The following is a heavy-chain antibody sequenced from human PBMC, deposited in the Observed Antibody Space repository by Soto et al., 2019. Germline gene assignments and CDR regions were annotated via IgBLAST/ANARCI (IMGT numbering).Heavy chain of an antibody. CDR2: IYYSGST. D-gene: IGHD7-27*01. CDR1: GGSISSGGYY. J-gene: IGHJ2*01. CDR3: ARIRPSWWYFDL. Sequence: QVQLQESGPGLVKPSQTLSLTCTVSGGSISSGGYYWSWIRQHPGKGLEWIGYIYYSGSTYYNPSLESRVTISVDTSKNQFSLKLSSVTAADTAVYYCARIRPSWWYFDLWGRGTLVTVSS. V-gene: IGHV4-31*03.